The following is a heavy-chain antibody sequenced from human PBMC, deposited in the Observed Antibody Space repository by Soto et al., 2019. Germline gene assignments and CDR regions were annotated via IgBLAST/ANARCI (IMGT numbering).Heavy chain of an antibody. CDR3: ATDRAAASSIQGFDT. J-gene: IGHJ3*02. CDR1: GGPFKAYA. V-gene: IGHV1-69*06. Sequence: QVQLVQSGAEVKKPGSSVKVSCKTSGGPFKAYAVIWVRQAPGQGLEWMGGIIPVFGAPTYAQDFQGRVNITAAKSTSTAYMELRNLGFADTAVYSCATDRAAASSIQGFDTWGQGTMVAVSS. D-gene: IGHD6-13*01. CDR2: IIPVFGAP.